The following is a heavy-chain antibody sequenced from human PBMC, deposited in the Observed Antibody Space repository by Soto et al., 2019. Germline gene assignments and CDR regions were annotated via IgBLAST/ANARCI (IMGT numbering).Heavy chain of an antibody. V-gene: IGHV4-59*01. J-gene: IGHJ6*02. D-gene: IGHD6-19*01. CDR3: AKDRVAATYYYYGMDF. CDR1: GGSISSYY. Sequence: SSETLSLTCTVSGGSISSYYWSWIRQPPGKGLEWIGYIYYSGSTNYNPSLKSRVTISVDTSKNQFSLKLSSVTAADTAVYYCAKDRVAATYYYYGMDFWGQGTKVTVSS. CDR2: IYYSGST.